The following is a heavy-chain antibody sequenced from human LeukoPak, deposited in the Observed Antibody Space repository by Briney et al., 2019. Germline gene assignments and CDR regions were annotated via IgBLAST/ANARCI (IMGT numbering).Heavy chain of an antibody. D-gene: IGHD1-14*01. Sequence: GGSLRLSCAASGFTFDDYAVHWVRQAPGKGLEWVSGISWNSGSIGYADSVKGRFTISRDNAKNSLYLQMNSLRAEDMALYYCAKATTTTSYMDVWGKRTTVTVSS. CDR1: GFTFDDYA. CDR2: ISWNSGSI. J-gene: IGHJ6*03. CDR3: AKATTTTSYMDV. V-gene: IGHV3-9*03.